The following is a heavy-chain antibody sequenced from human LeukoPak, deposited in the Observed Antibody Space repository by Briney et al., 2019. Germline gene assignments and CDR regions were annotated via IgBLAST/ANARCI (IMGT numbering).Heavy chain of an antibody. CDR1: GGSLSGYY. V-gene: IGHV4-34*01. D-gene: IGHD4-17*01. CDR3: ARGSGGNGDSPWKWFDP. Sequence: PSETLSLTCAVYGGSLSGYYWSWISQPPGKGLEWVGEINHSGSTNYNPSVKSRVTISVDTSKNQFSLKLSSVAAADTAVYYCARGSGGNGDSPWKWFDPWGQGTLVTVSS. J-gene: IGHJ5*02. CDR2: INHSGST.